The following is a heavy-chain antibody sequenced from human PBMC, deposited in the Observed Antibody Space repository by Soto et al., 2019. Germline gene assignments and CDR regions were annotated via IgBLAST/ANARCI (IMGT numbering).Heavy chain of an antibody. CDR3: ARAQQQLAYYYYGMDV. CDR2: ISSSSSYI. D-gene: IGHD6-13*01. Sequence: GGSLRLSCAASGFTFSSYSMNWVRQAPGKGLEWVSSISSSSSYIYYADSVKGRFTISRDNAKNSLYLQMNSLRAEDTAVYYCARAQQQLAYYYYGMDVWGQGTTVNSP. V-gene: IGHV3-21*01. J-gene: IGHJ6*02. CDR1: GFTFSSYS.